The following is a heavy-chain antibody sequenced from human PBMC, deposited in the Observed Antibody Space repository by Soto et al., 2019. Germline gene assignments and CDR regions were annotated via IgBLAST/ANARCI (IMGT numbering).Heavy chain of an antibody. V-gene: IGHV1-58*01. Sequence: QMQLVQSGPEVKKPGTSVKDSCKASGFTFTTSAVQWVRQARGQRLEWIGWIVVGSGNTNYAQKFQERVTITRDMSTSTAYMELSSLRSEDTAVYYCAAAHSGSYGDAFDIWGQGTLVTVSS. D-gene: IGHD1-26*01. J-gene: IGHJ3*02. CDR1: GFTFTTSA. CDR2: IVVGSGNT. CDR3: AAAHSGSYGDAFDI.